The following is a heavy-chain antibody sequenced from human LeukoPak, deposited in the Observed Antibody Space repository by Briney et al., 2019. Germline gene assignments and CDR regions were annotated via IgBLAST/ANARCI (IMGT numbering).Heavy chain of an antibody. D-gene: IGHD2-8*01. J-gene: IGHJ4*02. CDR1: GGSISSTNW. Sequence: PSETLSLTCGVSGGSISSTNWWSWVRQPPGQGLEWIGEVSLTGETNYNPSLNGRVTMSLDGSRNQLSLTLTSVTAADTAIYYCSRENGAFCPFGYWGQGTLVIVPP. V-gene: IGHV4-4*02. CDR2: VSLTGET. CDR3: SRENGAFCPFGY.